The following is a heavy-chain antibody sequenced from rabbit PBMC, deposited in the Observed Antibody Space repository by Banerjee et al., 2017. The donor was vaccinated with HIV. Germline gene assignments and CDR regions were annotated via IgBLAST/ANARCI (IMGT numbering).Heavy chain of an antibody. CDR2: INTSTGNT. Sequence: QEQLEESGGGLVKPDGSLTLTCKASGFSFSNKYVMCWVRQAPGKGLEWIACINTSTGNTISATWAKGRFASPKATPTTVTLQVTSLTAADTAAYFCARHNIGWGGDLWGPGTLVTVS. CDR3: ARHNIGWGGDL. CDR1: GFSFSNKYV. J-gene: IGHJ4*01. D-gene: IGHD4-1*01. V-gene: IGHV1S45*01.